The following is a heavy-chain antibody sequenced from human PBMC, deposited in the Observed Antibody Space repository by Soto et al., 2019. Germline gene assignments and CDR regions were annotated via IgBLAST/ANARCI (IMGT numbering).Heavy chain of an antibody. D-gene: IGHD3-10*01. V-gene: IGHV1-46*03. CDR1: GYKFINYY. CDR2: ANPNGGST. J-gene: IGHJ5*02. Sequence: QVQLVQSGPEVEKPGASVKVSCQASGYKFINYYMHWVRQAPGQGLEWVGMANPNGGSTSYPQKFQGRVTMTRDTSTNTVFMELSGLTFEDTAVYFCARGEGLTVFRGGWFDTWGQGSLVIVSS. CDR3: ARGEGLTVFRGGWFDT.